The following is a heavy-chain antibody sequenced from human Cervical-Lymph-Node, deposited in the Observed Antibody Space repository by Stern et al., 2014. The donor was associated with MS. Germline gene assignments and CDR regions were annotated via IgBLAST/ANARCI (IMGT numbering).Heavy chain of an antibody. V-gene: IGHV1-3*01. D-gene: IGHD7-27*01. CDR3: ARDGDGYYFDY. J-gene: IGHJ4*02. CDR2: INGGNGNT. Sequence: VQLLQSGAEVKKPGASVKVSCKASGYTFTSYGISWVRQAPGQRLEWMGWINGGNGNTKYSQKFQGRVTITRDTSASTAYMELSSLRSEDTAVYYCARDGDGYYFDYWGQGTLVTVSS. CDR1: GYTFTSYG.